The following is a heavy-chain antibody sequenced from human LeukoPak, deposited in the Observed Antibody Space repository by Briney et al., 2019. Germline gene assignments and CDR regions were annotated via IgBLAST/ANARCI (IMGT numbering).Heavy chain of an antibody. Sequence: PGGSLRLSCAASGFTFSSYWMHWVRQAPGKGLVWVSRINSDGSSTSYADSVKGRFTISRDNAKNTLYLQMNSLRAEDTAVYYCARPHSSGPYFDYWGQGTLVTVSS. V-gene: IGHV3-74*01. CDR3: ARPHSSGPYFDY. J-gene: IGHJ4*02. CDR2: INSDGSST. D-gene: IGHD6-19*01. CDR1: GFTFSSYW.